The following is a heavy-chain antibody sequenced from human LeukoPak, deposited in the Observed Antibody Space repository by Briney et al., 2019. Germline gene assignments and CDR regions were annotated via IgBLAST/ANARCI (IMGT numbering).Heavy chain of an antibody. J-gene: IGHJ4*02. Sequence: PGGSLRLSCAASGFTMSDHYMDWVRQAPGKGLEWVGRMRNKANRYTTEYAAYVKGRFTISTDESENPLYLQMNSLKADDTALYYCARAGDYYSTGELWGQGTLVTVSS. CDR2: MRNKANRYTT. CDR3: ARAGDYYSTGEL. V-gene: IGHV3-72*01. D-gene: IGHD3-22*01. CDR1: GFTMSDHY.